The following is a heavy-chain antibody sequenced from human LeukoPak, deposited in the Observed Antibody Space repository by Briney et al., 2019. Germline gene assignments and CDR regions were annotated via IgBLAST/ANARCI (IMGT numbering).Heavy chain of an antibody. Sequence: SETLSLACDVSGVSINTCCYYWTWIRQPPGKGLEWIGYKYYSGSTRYNSSLRSRLTISLDSSKNQFSLRLTSVTAADTAVYYCARGRSYGFDFDSWGPGTLVIVSS. J-gene: IGHJ4*02. CDR2: KYYSGST. CDR3: ARGRSYGFDFDS. V-gene: IGHV4-61*01. CDR1: GVSINTCCYY. D-gene: IGHD5-18*01.